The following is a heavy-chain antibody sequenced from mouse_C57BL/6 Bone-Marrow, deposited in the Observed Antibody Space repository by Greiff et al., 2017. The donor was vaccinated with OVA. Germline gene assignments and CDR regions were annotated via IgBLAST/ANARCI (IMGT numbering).Heavy chain of an antibody. J-gene: IGHJ2*01. CDR3: AREGGNYFLYYCDY. V-gene: IGHV1-69*01. Sequence: QVHVKQPGAELVMPGASVTLSCKASGYTFTSYWMHWVKQRPGQGLEWIGEIDPSDSYTTYNQKFKGKSTLTVDKSSSTAYMQLSSLTSEDSAVYYCAREGGNYFLYYCDYWGQGTTLTVSS. CDR1: GYTFTSYW. CDR2: IDPSDSYT. D-gene: IGHD2-1*01.